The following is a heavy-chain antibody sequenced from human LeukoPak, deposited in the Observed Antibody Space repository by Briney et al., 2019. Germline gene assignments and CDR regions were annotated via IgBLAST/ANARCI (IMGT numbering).Heavy chain of an antibody. V-gene: IGHV3-11*01. CDR1: GFTFSDYY. CDR3: ARDISTNYYYGMDV. CDR2: ISGSGGAI. Sequence: GGSLRLSCAASGFTFSDYYMSWIRQAPGKGLEWVSFISGSGGAIYYADSVRGRFIISRDNAKKSLFLQMDSLRVEDTAVYYRARDISTNYYYGMDVWGQGTTVTVTS. D-gene: IGHD1-26*01. J-gene: IGHJ6*02.